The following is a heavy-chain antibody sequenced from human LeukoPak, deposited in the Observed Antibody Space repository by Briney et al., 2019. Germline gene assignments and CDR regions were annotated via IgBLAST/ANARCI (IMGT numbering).Heavy chain of an antibody. CDR2: VSSSSTI. V-gene: IGHV3-48*01. CDR3: ARGPYGSSSWTDVNYYMDV. Sequence: GGSLRLSCAASGFTFSSYSMNWVRQAPGKGLEWVSYVSSSSTIYYADSVKGRFTISRDNAKNSLYLQMNSLRAEDTAVYYCARGPYGSSSWTDVNYYMDVWGKGTTVTVSS. J-gene: IGHJ6*03. D-gene: IGHD6-13*01. CDR1: GFTFSSYS.